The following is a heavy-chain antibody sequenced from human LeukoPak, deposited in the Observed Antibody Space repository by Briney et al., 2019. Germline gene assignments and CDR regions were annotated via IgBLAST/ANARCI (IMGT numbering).Heavy chain of an antibody. CDR2: IYYSGST. V-gene: IGHV4-31*03. J-gene: IGHJ6*02. CDR3: ARVGYSNYLTYGMHV. CDR1: GGSIRSGGYY. Sequence: SQTLSLTCTVSGGSIRSGGYYWSWIRQHPGKGLEWIGYIYYSGSTYYDPSLKSRVTISVDTSKNQFSLKLSSVTAADTAVYYCARVGYSNYLTYGMHVWGQGTTVTVSS. D-gene: IGHD4-11*01.